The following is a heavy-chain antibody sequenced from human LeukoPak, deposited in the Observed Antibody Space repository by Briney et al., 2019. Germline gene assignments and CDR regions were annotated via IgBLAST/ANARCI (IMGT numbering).Heavy chain of an antibody. J-gene: IGHJ4*02. D-gene: IGHD2-21*01. CDR3: ARAATFQRVLCFDY. V-gene: IGHV4-39*07. CDR2: IYYSGST. Sequence: PSETLSLTCTVSGGSISSSSYYWGWIRQPPGKGLEWIGSIYYSGSTYYNPSLKSRVTISVDTSKNQFSLKLSSVTTADTAVYYCARAATFQRVLCFDYWGQGTLVTVSS. CDR1: GGSISSSSYY.